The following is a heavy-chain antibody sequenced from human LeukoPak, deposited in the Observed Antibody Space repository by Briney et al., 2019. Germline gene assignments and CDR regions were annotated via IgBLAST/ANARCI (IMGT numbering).Heavy chain of an antibody. CDR2: IIPIFGTA. CDR3: ARDPYYYDSSGNY. J-gene: IGHJ4*02. CDR1: GGTFSSYA. Sequence: EASVKVFCKASGGTFSSYAISWVRQAPGQGLEWMGRIIPIFGTANYAQKFQGRVTITADKSTSTAYMELSSLRSEDTAVYYCARDPYYYDSSGNYGGQGTLVTVSS. D-gene: IGHD3-22*01. V-gene: IGHV1-69*06.